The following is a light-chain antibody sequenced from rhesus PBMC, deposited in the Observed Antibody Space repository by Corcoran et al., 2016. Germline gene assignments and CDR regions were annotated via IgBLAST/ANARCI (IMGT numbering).Light chain of an antibody. CDR3: QQYSSRPYS. J-gene: IGKJ2*01. Sequence: DIQMTQSPSSLSASVGDTVTITCRASQGISSWLAWYQQKPGKAPKLLSYKAASLQSGVPSRFSGSGSGTDCTLTISSLRSEDFATYYCQQYSSRPYSFGQGTKVEIK. V-gene: IGKV1-22*01. CDR1: QGISSW. CDR2: KAA.